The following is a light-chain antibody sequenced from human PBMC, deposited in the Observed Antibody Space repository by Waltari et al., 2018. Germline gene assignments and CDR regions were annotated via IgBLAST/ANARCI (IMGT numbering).Light chain of an antibody. CDR2: RAS. V-gene: IGKV1-5*03. Sequence: DIQMTQSPSTLSASVGDRVTITGRASQSISSGLAWYQQKPGKAPKLLIYRASNLESGFPSRFSGSGFGTEFSLTISSLQPDDFATYYCQQYSSYPTWTFGKGTKVEIK. CDR1: QSISSG. CDR3: QQYSSYPTWT. J-gene: IGKJ1*01.